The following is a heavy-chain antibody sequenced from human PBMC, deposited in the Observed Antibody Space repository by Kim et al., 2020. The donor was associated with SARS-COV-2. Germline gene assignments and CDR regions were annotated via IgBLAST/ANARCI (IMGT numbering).Heavy chain of an antibody. CDR2: IYYSGST. V-gene: IGHV4-30-4*01. J-gene: IGHJ6*02. CDR1: GGSISSGDYY. D-gene: IGHD2-2*01. CDR3: ARVVVVVPAAMVDYYYYGMDV. Sequence: SETLSLTCTVSGGSISSGDYYWSWIRQPPGKGLEWIGYIYYSGSTYYNPSLKSRVTISVDTSKNQFSLKLSSVTAADTAVYYCARVVVVVPAAMVDYYYYGMDVWGQGTTVTVSS.